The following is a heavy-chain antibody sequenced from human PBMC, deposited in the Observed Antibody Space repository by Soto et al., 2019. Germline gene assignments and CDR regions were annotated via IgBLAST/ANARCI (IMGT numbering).Heavy chain of an antibody. CDR2: IYYSGST. CDR1: GGSISSYY. CDR3: ARGGRGRTSWALFDH. J-gene: IGHJ4*02. D-gene: IGHD2-2*01. V-gene: IGHV4-59*01. Sequence: SETLSLTCTVSGGSISSYYWSWIRQPPGKGLEWIGYIYYSGSTNYNPSLKSRVTISVDTSKNQFSLKLSSVTAADTAVYYCARGGRGRTSWALFDHWGQGTLVTVSS.